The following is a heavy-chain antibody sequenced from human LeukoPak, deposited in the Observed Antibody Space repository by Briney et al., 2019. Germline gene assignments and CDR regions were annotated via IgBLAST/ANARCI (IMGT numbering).Heavy chain of an antibody. Sequence: GRSLRLSCAASGFTFSSYAMHWVRQAPGKGLEWVAVISYDGSNKYYADSVKGRFTISRDNSKNTLYLQMNGLRAEDTAVYYCAKENNWNDGRFNYFDYWGQGTLVTVSS. J-gene: IGHJ4*02. CDR1: GFTFSSYA. CDR2: ISYDGSNK. CDR3: AKENNWNDGRFNYFDY. V-gene: IGHV3-30-3*01. D-gene: IGHD1-20*01.